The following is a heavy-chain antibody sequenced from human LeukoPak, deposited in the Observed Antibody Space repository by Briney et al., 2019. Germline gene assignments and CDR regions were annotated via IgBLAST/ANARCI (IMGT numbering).Heavy chain of an antibody. J-gene: IGHJ4*02. D-gene: IGHD6-13*01. V-gene: IGHV4-34*01. Sequence: SETLSLTCAVYGGSFSGYYWSWIRQPPGKGLEWIGEINHSGSTNYNPSLKGRVTISVDTSKNQFSLKLSSVTAADTAVYYCAREMAAAGSFDYWGQGTLVTVSS. CDR1: GGSFSGYY. CDR3: AREMAAAGSFDY. CDR2: INHSGST.